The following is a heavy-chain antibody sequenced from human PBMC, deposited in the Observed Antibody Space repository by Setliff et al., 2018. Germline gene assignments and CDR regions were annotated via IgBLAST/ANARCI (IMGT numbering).Heavy chain of an antibody. CDR3: ARGDSGYDSGDY. Sequence: PGESLKISCTGSGYSFITYWIGWVRQMPGKGLEWMGIIYPGDSDTRYSPSFQGQVTSSADRSISTAYLQWSSLKASDTAMYYCARGDSGYDSGDYWGQGTLVTVSS. V-gene: IGHV5-51*01. CDR1: GYSFITYW. J-gene: IGHJ4*02. D-gene: IGHD5-12*01. CDR2: IYPGDSDT.